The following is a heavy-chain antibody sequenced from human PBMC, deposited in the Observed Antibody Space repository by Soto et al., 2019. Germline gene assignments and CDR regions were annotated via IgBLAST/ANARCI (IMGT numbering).Heavy chain of an antibody. D-gene: IGHD4-17*01. CDR2: ISAYNGNT. V-gene: IGHV1-18*03. J-gene: IGHJ6*02. CDR1: GYTFTSYG. CDR3: ASVYGDNYYCYGMDV. Sequence: QVQLVQSGAEVKKPGASVKVSCKASGYTFTSYGISWVRQAPGQGLEWMGWISAYNGNTNYAQKLQGRVTMTTDTPTSTAYRERRSLRSDDMAVYYCASVYGDNYYCYGMDVWGQGTTVTVSS.